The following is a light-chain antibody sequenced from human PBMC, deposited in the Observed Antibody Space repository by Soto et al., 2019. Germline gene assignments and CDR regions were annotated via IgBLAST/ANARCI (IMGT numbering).Light chain of an antibody. CDR3: SSYTTSSTVV. CDR1: SSDVGGYNY. V-gene: IGLV2-14*01. J-gene: IGLJ2*01. Sequence: QSVLTQPASVSGSPGQSITLSCTGTSSDVGGYNYVSWYQQHPGKAPKLTIYDVSNRPSGVSNRFSGSKSGNTASLTISGLQAEDEADYFCSSYTTSSTVVFGGGTKLTVL. CDR2: DVS.